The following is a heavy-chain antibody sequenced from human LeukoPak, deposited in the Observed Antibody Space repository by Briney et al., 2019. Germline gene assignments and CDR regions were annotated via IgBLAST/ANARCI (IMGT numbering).Heavy chain of an antibody. V-gene: IGHV1-2*02. D-gene: IGHD2-15*01. Sequence: GASVKVSCQASGYTFTGYYMHWVRQAPGQGLEWMGWINPNCGGTNYAQKFQGRVTMTRDTSISTAYMELSRLRSDDTAVYYCARELCSGGSCYFYNYYYGMDVWGQGTTVTVSS. CDR3: ARELCSGGSCYFYNYYYGMDV. CDR2: INPNCGGT. J-gene: IGHJ6*02. CDR1: GYTFTGYY.